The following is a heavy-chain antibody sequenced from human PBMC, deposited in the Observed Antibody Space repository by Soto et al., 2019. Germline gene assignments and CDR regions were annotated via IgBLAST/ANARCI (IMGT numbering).Heavy chain of an antibody. V-gene: IGHV4-34*01. CDR2: INHNGST. CDR3: ARGSAAAGTYFDY. J-gene: IGHJ4*02. D-gene: IGHD6-13*01. Sequence: PSETLSLTCAIYGGSFSNYYWNWIRQPPGKGLEWMGKINHNGSTNYSPSLKSRLTISVDKSKNQFSLKLSSVTAADTAVYYCARGSAAAGTYFDYRGQGTLVTVSS. CDR1: GGSFSNYY.